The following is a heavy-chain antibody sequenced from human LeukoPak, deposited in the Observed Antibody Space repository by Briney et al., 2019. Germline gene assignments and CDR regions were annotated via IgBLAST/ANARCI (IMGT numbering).Heavy chain of an antibody. Sequence: SGTLSLTCGVSGGSITNTNYWTWVRQPPGKGLEWIGEVNLQGSTNYNPSLMGRVAISVDTSENHISLQLTSVTAADTAVYYCARGSSDYVWGSYRRNWFDPWGQGTLVTVSS. D-gene: IGHD3-16*02. CDR1: GGSITNTNY. CDR3: ARGSSDYVWGSYRRNWFDP. J-gene: IGHJ5*02. V-gene: IGHV4-4*02. CDR2: VNLQGST.